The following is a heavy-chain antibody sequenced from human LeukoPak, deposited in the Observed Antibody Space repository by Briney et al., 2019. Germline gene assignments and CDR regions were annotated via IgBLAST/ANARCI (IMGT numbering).Heavy chain of an antibody. Sequence: SETLSLTCTVSGGSISSYYWSWIRQPPGKGLEWIGYIYYSGYTNYDPSLKSRVTISVDTSKNQFSLKLSSVTAADTAVYYCARTTMVRGTYYMDVWGKGTTVTISS. V-gene: IGHV4-59*01. CDR3: ARTTMVRGTYYMDV. CDR2: IYYSGYT. J-gene: IGHJ6*03. D-gene: IGHD3-10*01. CDR1: GGSISSYY.